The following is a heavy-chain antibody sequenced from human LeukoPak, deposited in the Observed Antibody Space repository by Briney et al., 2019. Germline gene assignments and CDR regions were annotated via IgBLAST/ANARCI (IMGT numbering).Heavy chain of an antibody. J-gene: IGHJ4*02. CDR1: GCTVRDYW. CDR3: ARRGGSSSRRSPIDY. CDR2: IKQDGSQR. D-gene: IGHD6-6*01. V-gene: IGHV3-7*01. Sequence: PGGSLRLSCTAPGCTVRDYWINWGRQAPGKEPEWVANIKQDGSQRYYVDSVRGRFTISRDNAKNSLFLQMNGLRAEDTAGYYCARRGGSSSRRSPIDYWGQGTLVTVSS.